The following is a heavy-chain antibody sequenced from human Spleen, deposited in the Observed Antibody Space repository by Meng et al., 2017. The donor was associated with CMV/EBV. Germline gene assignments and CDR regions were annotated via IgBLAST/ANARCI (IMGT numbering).Heavy chain of an antibody. Sequence: QGQLQSAGPGLGKPSQTRSLTWTVSGCSISSGDYYWSWIRQPPGKGLEWIGYIYYSGSTYYNPSLKSRVTISVDTSKNQFSLKLSSVTAADTAVYYCARDRTTVTTRYFDLWGRGTLVTVSS. D-gene: IGHD4-17*01. CDR3: ARDRTTVTTRYFDL. V-gene: IGHV4-30-4*08. CDR2: IYYSGST. J-gene: IGHJ2*01. CDR1: GCSISSGDYY.